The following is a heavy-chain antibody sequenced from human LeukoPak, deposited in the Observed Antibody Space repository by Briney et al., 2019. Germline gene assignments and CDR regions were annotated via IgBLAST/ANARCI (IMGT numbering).Heavy chain of an antibody. Sequence: GGSLRLSCAASGFTFSNAWMSWVCQAPGKGLEWVGRIKSKSEGGTTDYAAHVKGRFTISRDESKNTLYLQMNSLKTEDTAVYYCTTDLGYGDFDYWGQGTLVTVSS. D-gene: IGHD4-17*01. CDR2: IKSKSEGGTT. CDR3: TTDLGYGDFDY. V-gene: IGHV3-15*01. J-gene: IGHJ4*02. CDR1: GFTFSNAW.